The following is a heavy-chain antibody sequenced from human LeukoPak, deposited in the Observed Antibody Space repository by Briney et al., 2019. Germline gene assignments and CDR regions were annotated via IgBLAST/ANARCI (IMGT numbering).Heavy chain of an antibody. Sequence: ASVSVSCKASGFFFTGYYVQWLRQAPGQGLEWVGWMYFNSGATRYAPKFQDRVTMTRDTSISTAYMELSSLRADDTAMYFCAREGSSGQDWYAFDVWGQETMVTVSS. V-gene: IGHV1-2*02. CDR2: MYFNSGAT. J-gene: IGHJ3*01. CDR1: GFFFTGYY. CDR3: AREGSSGQDWYAFDV. D-gene: IGHD5-12*01.